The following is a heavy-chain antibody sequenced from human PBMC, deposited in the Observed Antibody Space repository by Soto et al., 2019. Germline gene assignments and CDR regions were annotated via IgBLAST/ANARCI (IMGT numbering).Heavy chain of an antibody. D-gene: IGHD6-25*01. J-gene: IGHJ6*02. CDR1: GGTFSSYA. CDR2: IIPIFGTA. Sequence: SVKVSCKASGGTFSSYAISWVRQAPGQGLEWMGGIIPIFGTANYAQKFQGRVTITADESTRTAYMELSSLRSEDTAVYYWARAALPWVYYGMEGWGRGTTVTVAS. CDR3: ARAALPWVYYGMEG. V-gene: IGHV1-69*13.